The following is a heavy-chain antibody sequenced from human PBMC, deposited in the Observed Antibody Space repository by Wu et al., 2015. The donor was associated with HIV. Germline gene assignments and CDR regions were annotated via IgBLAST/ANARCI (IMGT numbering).Heavy chain of an antibody. V-gene: IGHV1-2*06. CDR2: INPNSGGA. J-gene: IGHJ4*02. Sequence: QVQLVQSGAEVKKPGASVKVSCKTSGYILTGSYIDWMRQAPGQGLEWMGRINPNSGGAKYAQNFQGRVTMTWDTSISTAYMELSRLRSDDTAVYYCARAVGWGHYYNGEERYYFDYWGQGTLV. CDR1: GYILTGSY. CDR3: ARAVGWGHYYNGEERYYFDY. D-gene: IGHD3-10*01.